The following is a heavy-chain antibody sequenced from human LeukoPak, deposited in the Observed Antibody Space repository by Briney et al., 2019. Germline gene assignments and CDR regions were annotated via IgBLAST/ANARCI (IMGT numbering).Heavy chain of an antibody. J-gene: IGHJ5*02. CDR3: ARDRGSYTGWFDP. D-gene: IGHD1-26*01. CDR1: GGSISSGDYY. Sequence: SQTLSLPCTVSGGSISSGDYYWSWIRQPPGKGVEWIGYIYYSGSTYYNPSLKSRVTISVDTSKNQFSLKLSSVTAADTAVYYCARDRGSYTGWFDPWGQGTLVTVSS. CDR2: IYYSGST. V-gene: IGHV4-30-4*01.